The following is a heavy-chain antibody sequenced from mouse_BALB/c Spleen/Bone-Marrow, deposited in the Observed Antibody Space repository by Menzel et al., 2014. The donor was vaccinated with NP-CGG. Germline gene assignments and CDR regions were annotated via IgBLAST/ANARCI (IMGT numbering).Heavy chain of an antibody. CDR3: AKGGHVMDY. V-gene: IGHV1-9*01. J-gene: IGHJ4*01. D-gene: IGHD1-1*02. CDR1: GYTFSDYW. Sequence: QVQLQQSGAELMKPGASVMISCKATGYTFSDYWIEWVKQRPGRGLEWIGEILPGGGSTNYNENFKGKATFTADTSSNTAYMQLSSLTSEDSAVYYCAKGGHVMDYWGQGTSVTVSS. CDR2: ILPGGGST.